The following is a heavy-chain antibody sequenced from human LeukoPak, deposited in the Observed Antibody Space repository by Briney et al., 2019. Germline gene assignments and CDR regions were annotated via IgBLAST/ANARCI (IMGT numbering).Heavy chain of an antibody. D-gene: IGHD3-16*02. J-gene: IGHJ4*02. Sequence: PGGSLRLCCAASRYTFSSYWMSWVRQAPGKGLEWVANIKQGGSEKYYVDSVKGRFTISRDNAKNSLYLQMNSLRAEDTAVYYCARSDYDYVWGSYRQYYFDYWGQGTLVTVSS. CDR1: RYTFSSYW. CDR3: ARSDYDYVWGSYRQYYFDY. V-gene: IGHV3-7*01. CDR2: IKQGGSEK.